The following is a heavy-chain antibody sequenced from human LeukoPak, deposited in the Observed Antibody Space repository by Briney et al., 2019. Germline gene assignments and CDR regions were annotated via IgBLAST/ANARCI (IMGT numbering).Heavy chain of an antibody. D-gene: IGHD3-10*01. V-gene: IGHV3-21*01. Sequence: PGGSLRLSRAASGFTFSTYNMNWVRQAPGKGLEWVSSITSSSSYIYYADSVKGRFTISRDNAKNSLYLQMNSLRAEDTAVYYCARGAPNYYGSGSNYYYYMDVWGKGTTVTISS. CDR1: GFTFSTYN. J-gene: IGHJ6*03. CDR3: ARGAPNYYGSGSNYYYYMDV. CDR2: ITSSSSYI.